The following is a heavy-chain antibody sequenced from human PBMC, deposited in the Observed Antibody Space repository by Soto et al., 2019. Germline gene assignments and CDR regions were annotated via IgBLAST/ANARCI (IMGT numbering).Heavy chain of an antibody. Sequence: SVKVSCKASGGTFSSYAISWVRQAPGQGLEWMGGIIPIFGTANYAQKFQGRVTITADESTSTAYMGLSSLRSEDTAVYYCARGNDIVVVPAAPKDAFDIWGQGTMVTVSS. D-gene: IGHD2-2*01. CDR3: ARGNDIVVVPAAPKDAFDI. CDR1: GGTFSSYA. V-gene: IGHV1-69*13. J-gene: IGHJ3*02. CDR2: IIPIFGTA.